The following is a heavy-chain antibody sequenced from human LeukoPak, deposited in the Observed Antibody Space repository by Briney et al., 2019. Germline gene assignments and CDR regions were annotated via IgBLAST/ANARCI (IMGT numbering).Heavy chain of an antibody. Sequence: GGSLRLSCAASGFTFSDSYMTWIRQAPGKGLEWVSYISSSGSTIYYADSVKGRFTISRDNAKNSLYLQMNSLRAEDTAVYYCARDAAYGYDRFDYWGQGTQVTVSS. J-gene: IGHJ4*02. V-gene: IGHV3-11*04. D-gene: IGHD5-18*01. CDR2: ISSSGSTI. CDR3: ARDAAYGYDRFDY. CDR1: GFTFSDSY.